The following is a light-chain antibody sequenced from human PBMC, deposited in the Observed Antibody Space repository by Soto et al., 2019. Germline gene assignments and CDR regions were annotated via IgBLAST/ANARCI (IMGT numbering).Light chain of an antibody. Sequence: EIVLTQSPGTLSLSPGERATLSCRASQSFTSSFLAWYQQKPGQAPRLLIYSTSSRATGIPDRFSASGSGTDFTLTISRLEPEDFAVYYCQQYGSSPQGFGQRTRLEI. CDR1: QSFTSSF. CDR2: STS. CDR3: QQYGSSPQG. V-gene: IGKV3-20*01. J-gene: IGKJ5*01.